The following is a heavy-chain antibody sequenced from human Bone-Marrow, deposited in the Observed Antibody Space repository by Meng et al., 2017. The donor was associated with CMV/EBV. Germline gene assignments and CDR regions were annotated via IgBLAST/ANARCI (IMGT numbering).Heavy chain of an antibody. CDR3: ARDHRAVPAANGKQYYYYYYGMDV. V-gene: IGHV3-30*04. J-gene: IGHJ6*02. CDR1: GFTFHNYA. Sequence: GESLKISCAASGFTFHNYAMHWLRQAPGKGLEWVTVISYDGTNKYYVDSVQGRFTISRDNSKNTLYLEMNSLRAEDTALYYCARDHRAVPAANGKQYYYYYYGMDVWGQGTTVTVSS. CDR2: ISYDGTNK. D-gene: IGHD2-2*01.